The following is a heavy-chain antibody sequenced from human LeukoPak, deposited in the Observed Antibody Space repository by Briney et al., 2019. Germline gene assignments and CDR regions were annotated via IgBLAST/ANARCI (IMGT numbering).Heavy chain of an antibody. CDR3: ARRILRGGYYMDV. V-gene: IGHV4-39*01. CDR1: GGSISSSSYH. D-gene: IGHD3-10*01. J-gene: IGHJ6*03. Sequence: PSETLSLTCTVSGGSISSSSYHWGWIRQPPGKGLEWIGSIYYSGSTYYNPSLKSRVTISVDTSKNQFSLKLSSVTAADTAVYYCARRILRGGYYMDVWGKGTTVTVSS. CDR2: IYYSGST.